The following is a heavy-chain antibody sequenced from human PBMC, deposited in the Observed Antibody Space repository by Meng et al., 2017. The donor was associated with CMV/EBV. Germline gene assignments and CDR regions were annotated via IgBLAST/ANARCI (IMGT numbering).Heavy chain of an antibody. V-gene: IGHV1-69*01. Sequence: SACTFSCDAISCVRQPPGPGLAGMGGIIPIFGTADYAQKFHSRVTIAADESTSKTYMALSSLRSRDTAVYYCARDGRSLVGATHFDYWGQGTLVTVSS. D-gene: IGHD1-26*01. CDR1: ACTFSCDA. CDR2: IIPIFGTA. CDR3: ARDGRSLVGATHFDY. J-gene: IGHJ4*02.